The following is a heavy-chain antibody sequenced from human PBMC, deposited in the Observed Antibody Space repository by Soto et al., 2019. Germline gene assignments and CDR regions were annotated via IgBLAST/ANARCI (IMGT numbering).Heavy chain of an antibody. Sequence: VGSLRLSCAASGFTFSSYSMNWVRQAPGKGLEWVSSISSSSNYIYYADSMKGRFTISRDNAKNSLYLQMNSLRAEDTAVYYCARDLVGATIWGQGTLVPVSS. V-gene: IGHV3-21*01. CDR2: ISSSSNYI. J-gene: IGHJ4*02. D-gene: IGHD1-26*01. CDR3: ARDLVGATI. CDR1: GFTFSSYS.